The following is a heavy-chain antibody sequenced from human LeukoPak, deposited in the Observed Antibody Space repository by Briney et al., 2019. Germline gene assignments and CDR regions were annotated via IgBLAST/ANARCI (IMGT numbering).Heavy chain of an antibody. V-gene: IGHV4-31*03. CDR2: IYYSGST. J-gene: IGHJ4*02. D-gene: IGHD3-22*01. CDR3: ARDYYDSSVYFDY. Sequence: KPSETLSLTCTVSGGSISSGGYYWSWIRQHPGKGLEWIGYIYYSGSTYYNPSLKSRVTISVDTSKNQFSLKLSSVTAADTAVYYCARDYYDSSVYFDYWAQETLVTVS. CDR1: GGSISSGGYY.